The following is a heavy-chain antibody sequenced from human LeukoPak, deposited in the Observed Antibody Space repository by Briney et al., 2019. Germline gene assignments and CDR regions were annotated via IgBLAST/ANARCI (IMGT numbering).Heavy chain of an antibody. CDR3: ARLSETIVGAAETLDY. CDR2: IYYSGST. CDR1: GGSISSSSYY. J-gene: IGHJ4*02. V-gene: IGHV4-39*01. Sequence: SETLSLTCTVSGGSISSSSYYWGWIRQPPGKGLEWIGSIYYSGSTYYNPSLKSRVTISVDTSKNQFSLKLSSVTAADTAVYYCARLSETIVGAAETLDYWGQGTLVTVSS. D-gene: IGHD1-26*01.